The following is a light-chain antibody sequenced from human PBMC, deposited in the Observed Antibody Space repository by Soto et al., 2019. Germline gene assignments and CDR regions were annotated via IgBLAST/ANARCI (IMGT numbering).Light chain of an antibody. CDR2: EGS. Sequence: QSALTQPASVSGSPGQSITISCTGTSSDVGSYNLVSWYQQHPGKAPKLMIYEGSKRRSGVSNRFSGSKSGNTASLTISGLQAEDEADYYCCSYAGSSIHVVFGGGTKLTVL. J-gene: IGLJ2*01. CDR1: SSDVGSYNL. CDR3: CSYAGSSIHVV. V-gene: IGLV2-23*01.